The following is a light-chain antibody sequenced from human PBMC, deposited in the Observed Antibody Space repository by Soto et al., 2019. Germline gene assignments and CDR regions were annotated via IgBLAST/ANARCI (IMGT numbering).Light chain of an antibody. V-gene: IGLV2-14*01. Sequence: QSALTQPASRSGSPGQSITISCTGTSSDVGGYNYVSWYQQHPGKAPKLMIYEVSNRPSGVSNRFSGSKSGNTASLTISGLQAEDEADYYCSSYTSSSTRVFGGGTKLTVL. CDR2: EVS. CDR1: SSDVGGYNY. J-gene: IGLJ3*02. CDR3: SSYTSSSTRV.